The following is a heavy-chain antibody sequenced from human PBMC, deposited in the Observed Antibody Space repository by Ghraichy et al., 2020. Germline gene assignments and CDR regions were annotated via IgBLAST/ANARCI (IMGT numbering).Heavy chain of an antibody. CDR2: IYNRGST. CDR3: ARVPPPRGPWFDS. V-gene: IGHV4-30-4*01. Sequence: SETLSLTCTVSGGSISSGDYYWSWIRQPPGKGLEWIGYIYNRGSTHFNPSLKSRATISGDTSKNQFSLKLTSVTAADTAVYYCARVPPPRGPWFDSWGQGTLVTVSS. CDR1: GGSISSGDYY. J-gene: IGHJ5*01. D-gene: IGHD3-10*01.